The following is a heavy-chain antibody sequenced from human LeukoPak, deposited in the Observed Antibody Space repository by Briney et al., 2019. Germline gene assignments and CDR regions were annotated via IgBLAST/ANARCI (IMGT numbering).Heavy chain of an antibody. CDR1: GGSISSSGYY. V-gene: IGHV4-31*03. Sequence: SETLSLTCTISGGSISSSGYYWSWIRQHPGKGLEWIGYIYYSGSTYYNPSLKSRFTISVDTSKNQFSLKLSSVTAADTAAYYCARASRVVSGDDYYYVMDVWGQGTPVTVSS. J-gene: IGHJ6*02. D-gene: IGHD7-27*01. CDR3: ARASRVVSGDDYYYVMDV. CDR2: IYYSGST.